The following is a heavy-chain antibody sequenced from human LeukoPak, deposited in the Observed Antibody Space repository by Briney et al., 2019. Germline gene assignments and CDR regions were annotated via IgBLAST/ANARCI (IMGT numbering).Heavy chain of an antibody. J-gene: IGHJ6*02. CDR2: INHSGST. CDR3: ARWMVRGVKGGHYYYYYGMDV. Sequence: PSETLSLTCAVYGGSFSGYYWSWIRQPPGKGLEWIGEINHSGSTNYNPSLKSRVTISVDTSKNQFSLKLSSVTAADTAVYYCARWMVRGVKGGHYYYYYGMDVWGQGTTVTVSS. CDR1: GGSFSGYY. V-gene: IGHV4-34*01. D-gene: IGHD3-10*01.